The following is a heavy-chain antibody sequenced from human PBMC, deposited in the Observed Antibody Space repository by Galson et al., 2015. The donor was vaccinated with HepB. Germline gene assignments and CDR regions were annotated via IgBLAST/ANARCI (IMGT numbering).Heavy chain of an antibody. D-gene: IGHD2-2*01. CDR2: ISYDGSNK. V-gene: IGHV3-30-3*01. CDR3: AREFGQYQLLAPLSYRTKARYYGMDV. CDR1: GFTFSSYA. Sequence: SLRLSCAASGFTFSSYAMHWVRQAPGKGLEWVAVISYDGSNKYYADSVKGRFTISRDNSKNTLYLQMNSLRAEDTAVYYCAREFGQYQLLAPLSYRTKARYYGMDVWGQGTTVTVSS. J-gene: IGHJ6*02.